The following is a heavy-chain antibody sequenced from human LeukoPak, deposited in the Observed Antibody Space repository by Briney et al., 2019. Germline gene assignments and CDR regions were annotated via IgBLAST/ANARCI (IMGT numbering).Heavy chain of an antibody. CDR2: IYYSGST. Sequence: PSETLSLTCTVSGRSISSYYWSWIRQPPGKGLEWIGYIYYSGSTNYNPSLKSRVTISVDTSKNQFSLKLSSVTAADTAVYYCARSRAYCSGGSCYNWFDPWGQGTLVTVSS. J-gene: IGHJ5*02. V-gene: IGHV4-59*01. D-gene: IGHD2-15*01. CDR1: GRSISSYY. CDR3: ARSRAYCSGGSCYNWFDP.